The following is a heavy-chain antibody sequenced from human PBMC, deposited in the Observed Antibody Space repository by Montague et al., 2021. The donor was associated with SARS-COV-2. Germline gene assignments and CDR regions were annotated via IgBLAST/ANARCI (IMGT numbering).Heavy chain of an antibody. J-gene: IGHJ4*02. CDR1: GGSFSDCF. CDR2: INHRGTS. D-gene: IGHD3-22*01. V-gene: IGHV4-34*01. CDR3: ARGRQHFNMIVVVMTGGEYYFDY. Sequence: ETLSLTCAVYGGSFSDCFWTWVRQPPGKGLEWIGEINHRGTSNYNPSLKSRVSISVDTSKNQFSLYLGSVTTADTAVYYCARGRQHFNMIVVVMTGGEYYFDYWGQGTLVTVSS.